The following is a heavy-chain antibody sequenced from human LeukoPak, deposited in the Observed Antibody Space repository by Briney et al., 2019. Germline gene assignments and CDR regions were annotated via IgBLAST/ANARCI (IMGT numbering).Heavy chain of an antibody. Sequence: ASVTVSCKASGYTFTTYNIHWVRQAPGQGLEWMGWITPNSGGTNYAQKFQGRFTMTRDTSISTAYMELSRLRSDDTAAYSCARGRGGSYFDFWGQETLVTVSS. CDR1: GYTFTTYN. CDR3: ARGRGGSYFDF. D-gene: IGHD1-26*01. V-gene: IGHV1-2*02. CDR2: ITPNSGGT. J-gene: IGHJ4*02.